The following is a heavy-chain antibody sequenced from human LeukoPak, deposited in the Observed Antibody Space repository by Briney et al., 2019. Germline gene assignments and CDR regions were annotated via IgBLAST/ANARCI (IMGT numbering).Heavy chain of an antibody. CDR3: ARWELGKYYFDY. CDR1: GDSVSSNSAA. CDR2: TYYRSKWYN. V-gene: IGHV6-1*01. Sequence: SETLSLTCAISGDSVSSNSAAWNWIRQSPSRGLEWLGRTYYRSKWYNDYAVSVKSRITINPDTSKNQFSLKLSSVTAADTAVYYCARWELGKYYFDYWGQGTLVTVSS. J-gene: IGHJ4*02. D-gene: IGHD7-27*01.